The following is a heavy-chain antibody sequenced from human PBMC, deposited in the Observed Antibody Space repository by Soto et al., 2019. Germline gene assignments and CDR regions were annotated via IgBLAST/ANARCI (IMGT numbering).Heavy chain of an antibody. Sequence: EVQLVESGGGLIQPGGSLRLSCVVSGFSVSDNYLTWVRQAPGKGLECVSVIYADGRTYYTGSVMGRFTLSRDTSNNTVYLQMIRLRVEDTAMYFCTRDWYGLGRNWGQGTLVSVSS. CDR3: TRDWYGLGRN. CDR1: GFSVSDNY. V-gene: IGHV3-53*01. J-gene: IGHJ4*02. CDR2: IYADGRT. D-gene: IGHD3-10*01.